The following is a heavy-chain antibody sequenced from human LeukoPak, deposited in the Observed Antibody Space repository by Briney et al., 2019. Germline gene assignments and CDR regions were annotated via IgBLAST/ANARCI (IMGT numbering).Heavy chain of an antibody. CDR3: ARVVRWHDAFDI. Sequence: ASVKVSCKASGYPFTSYYMHWVRQAPGQGLEWMGIINPSGGSTSYAQKFQGRVTMTRDTSTSTVYMELSSLRSEDTAVHYCARVVRWHDAFDIWGQGTMVTVSS. V-gene: IGHV1-46*01. J-gene: IGHJ3*02. CDR1: GYPFTSYY. D-gene: IGHD4-23*01. CDR2: INPSGGST.